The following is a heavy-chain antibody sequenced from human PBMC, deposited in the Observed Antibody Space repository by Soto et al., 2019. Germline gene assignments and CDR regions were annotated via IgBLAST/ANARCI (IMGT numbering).Heavy chain of an antibody. CDR1: GFTFSSYW. J-gene: IGHJ4*02. CDR2: IKQDGSEK. D-gene: IGHD3-3*01. Sequence: PGGSLRLSCAASGFTFSSYWMSWVRQAPGKGLEWVANIKQDGSEKYYVDSVKGRFTISRDNAKNSLYLQMNSLRAEDTAVYYCARDSLYYDFWSGYYTGPFDYWGQGTLVTVSS. V-gene: IGHV3-7*03. CDR3: ARDSLYYDFWSGYYTGPFDY.